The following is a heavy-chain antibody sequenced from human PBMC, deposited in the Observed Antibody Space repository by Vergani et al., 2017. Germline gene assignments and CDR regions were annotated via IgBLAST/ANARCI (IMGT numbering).Heavy chain of an antibody. CDR3: AKYLRDYTYGHPDS. J-gene: IGHJ4*02. CDR2: IGKDGINT. V-gene: IGHV3-30*02. D-gene: IGHD4-11*01. CDR1: GFTFSNFG. Sequence: QVQLVASAGGVVQPGGSLSLSCAASGFTFSNFGMHWIRQAPGKGLEWLAYIGKDGINTRYSDAVKGRFTVSRDNSKDILYLQMDSLGSEDTELYDCAKYLRDYTYGHPDSWGPGTIVIVSS.